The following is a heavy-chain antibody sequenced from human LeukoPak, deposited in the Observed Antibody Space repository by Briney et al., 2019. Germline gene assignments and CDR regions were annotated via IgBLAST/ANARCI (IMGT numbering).Heavy chain of an antibody. CDR2: ISFDGSIE. D-gene: IGHD3-10*02. Sequence: GGSLRLSCAASGFTFYTIGMHWVRQAPGKGREGVAVISFDGSIEYYADSVKGRFTISRDNSKNMLYLQMNSLRPEDTAVYYCAKDRNVGLDAIDVWGQGTMVTVSS. V-gene: IGHV3-30*18. CDR3: AKDRNVGLDAIDV. J-gene: IGHJ3*01. CDR1: GFTFYTIG.